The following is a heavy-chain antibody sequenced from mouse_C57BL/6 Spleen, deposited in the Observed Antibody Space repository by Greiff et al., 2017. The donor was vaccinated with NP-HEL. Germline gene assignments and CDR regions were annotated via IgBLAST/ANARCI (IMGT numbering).Heavy chain of an antibody. CDR2: LNPSTGGT. Sequence: QVQLQQPGTELVKPGASVKLSCKASGYTFTSSCMPWVKQRPGPGLALIVNLNPSTGGTNYNEKFKSKATLTVDKSSSTAYMQLSSLTSEDSAVYYCARSDSSGRDYFDYWGQGTTLTVSS. CDR3: ARSDSSGRDYFDY. V-gene: IGHV1-53*01. D-gene: IGHD3-2*02. CDR1: GYTFTSSC. J-gene: IGHJ2*01.